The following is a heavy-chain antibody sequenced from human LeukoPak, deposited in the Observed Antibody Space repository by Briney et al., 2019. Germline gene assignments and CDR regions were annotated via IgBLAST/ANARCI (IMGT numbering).Heavy chain of an antibody. CDR3: ARVSLSRSGWPRPTYNYLYMDV. CDR1: GDSITDSF. D-gene: IGHD6-19*01. J-gene: IGHJ6*03. Sequence: SETLSLTCTVSGDSITDSFWTWIRQPPGKGLEWVGHISYSGSTNYKPSLESRITISMDRSKSQFSLRLLSMTAADTGIYFCARVSLSRSGWPRPTYNYLYMDVWGPGTTLTVSS. V-gene: IGHV4-59*01. CDR2: ISYSGST.